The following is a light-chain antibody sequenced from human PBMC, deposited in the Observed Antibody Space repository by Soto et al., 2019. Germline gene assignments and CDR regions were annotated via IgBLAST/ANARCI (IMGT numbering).Light chain of an antibody. CDR2: GAS. CDR3: QQYNNWPRT. J-gene: IGKJ1*01. Sequence: ETVLTQSPDTLSVSPGEGASISCRASQSVGSKLAWFQQKVGQAPRLLIFGASTRDTGVPTRFSGSGSATEFTLTISSLQSEDFAVYYCQQYNNWPRTFGQGTKVETK. CDR1: QSVGSK. V-gene: IGKV3-15*01.